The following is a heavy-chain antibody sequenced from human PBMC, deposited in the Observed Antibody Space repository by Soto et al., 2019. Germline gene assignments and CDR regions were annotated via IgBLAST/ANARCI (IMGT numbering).Heavy chain of an antibody. D-gene: IGHD3-10*01. V-gene: IGHV3-23*01. J-gene: IGHJ6*02. CDR3: MRPAPRGRHYFYFGMDV. CDR2: ISSSGGST. Sequence: VQLLESGGGLVQPGGSLRLSCAASGFTFSSYAMSWVRQAPGKGLEWVSGISSSGGSTYYADSVKGRFTISGDNSKNTLFLRMNRPRVEDTAVYYCMRPAPRGRHYFYFGMDVWGQGTTVTVSS. CDR1: GFTFSSYA.